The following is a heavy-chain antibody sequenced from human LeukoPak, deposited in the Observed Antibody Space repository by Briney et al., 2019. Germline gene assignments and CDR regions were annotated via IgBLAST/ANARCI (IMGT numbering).Heavy chain of an antibody. D-gene: IGHD3-16*01. CDR3: ARQGGRWFDP. J-gene: IGHJ5*02. CDR2: IYPGDSDT. CDR1: GYSLTNYW. Sequence: LGESLKISCQTSGYSLTNYWIGWVRQMPGEGLEMMGIIYPGDSDTKYSPSFQGQVTISADKSISTAYVQWSSMKASDTAMYYCARQGGRWFDPWGQGTLVTVSS. V-gene: IGHV5-51*01.